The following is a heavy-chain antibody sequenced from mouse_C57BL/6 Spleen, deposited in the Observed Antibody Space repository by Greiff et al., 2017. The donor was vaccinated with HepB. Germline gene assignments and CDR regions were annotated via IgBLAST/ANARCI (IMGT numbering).Heavy chain of an antibody. V-gene: IGHV1-82*01. D-gene: IGHD2-4*01. Sequence: VQLQQSGPELVKPGASVKISCKASGYAFSSSWMNWVKQRPGKGLEWIGRIYPGDGDTNYNGKFKGKATLTADKSSSTAYMQLSSLTSEDSAVYFCARSHDYGAWFAYWGQGTLVTVSA. CDR2: IYPGDGDT. CDR3: ARSHDYGAWFAY. J-gene: IGHJ3*01. CDR1: GYAFSSSW.